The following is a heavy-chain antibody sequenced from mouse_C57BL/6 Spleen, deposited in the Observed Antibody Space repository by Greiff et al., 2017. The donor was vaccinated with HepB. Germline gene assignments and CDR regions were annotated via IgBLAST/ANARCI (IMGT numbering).Heavy chain of an antibody. CDR3: ARPHYDYGRGGYAMDY. CDR2: ISSGSSTI. J-gene: IGHJ4*01. V-gene: IGHV5-17*01. D-gene: IGHD2-4*01. Sequence: EVKLVESGGGLVKPGGSLKLSCAASGFTFSDYGMHWVRQAPEKGLEWVAYISSGSSTIYYADTVKGRFTISRDNDKNTLFLKMTSLRSEDTAMYYCARPHYDYGRGGYAMDYWGQGTSVTVSS. CDR1: GFTFSDYG.